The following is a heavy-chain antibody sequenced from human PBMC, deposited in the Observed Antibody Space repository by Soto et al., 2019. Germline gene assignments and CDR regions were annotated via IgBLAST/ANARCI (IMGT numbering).Heavy chain of an antibody. Sequence: GGSLRLSCAASGFVFKDSSTHWVRQASGKGLEWVGRIRDRAFSYATAYAASVKGRFTISRDDSTNTAYLQMNSLKTEDTAIYYCTRLISAAQDYWGQGTLVTVSS. J-gene: IGHJ4*02. CDR1: GFVFKDSS. CDR2: IRDRAFSYAT. D-gene: IGHD3-10*01. V-gene: IGHV3-73*01. CDR3: TRLISAAQDY.